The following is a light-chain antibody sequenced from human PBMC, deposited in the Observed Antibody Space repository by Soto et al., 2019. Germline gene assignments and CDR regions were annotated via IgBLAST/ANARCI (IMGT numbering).Light chain of an antibody. V-gene: IGKV1-27*01. CDR2: AAS. Sequence: DIQMTQSPSSLSASVGDRVTITCRASQGISNYLAWYQQKPGKVPKLLLYAASTLQSGVPCRFSGSGSGTDVTLNISSLQHEDVATYYCPKYKSAHRTFGQGTTVEIQ. CDR1: QGISNY. CDR3: PKYKSAHRT. J-gene: IGKJ1*01.